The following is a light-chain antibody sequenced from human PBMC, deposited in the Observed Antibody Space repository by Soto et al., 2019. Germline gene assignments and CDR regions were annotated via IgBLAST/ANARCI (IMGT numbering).Light chain of an antibody. CDR3: QQYNNWPPWT. CDR1: QRVSSN. V-gene: IGKV3-15*01. CDR2: GAS. Sequence: EIVMTQSPATLSVSPGERATLSCRASQRVSSNLAGYQQKPGQAPRLLIYGASTRATGIPARFSGSGSGTDFSLTISSLQSEDFAVYYCQQYNNWPPWTFGQGTKVEIK. J-gene: IGKJ1*01.